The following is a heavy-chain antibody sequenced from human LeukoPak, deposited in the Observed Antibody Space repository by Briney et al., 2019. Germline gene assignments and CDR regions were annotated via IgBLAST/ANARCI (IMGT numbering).Heavy chain of an antibody. CDR1: GYTFTTYY. D-gene: IGHD2-15*01. Sequence: ASVKVCCKAAGYTFTTYYMHWVRQAPGQGLEWMGWIDPNSGGTNYAQKFQGRVTMTRDTSISTAYMELTSLRSDDTAVYYCSVRGGTFDVWGQGTLVTVSS. J-gene: IGHJ3*01. CDR2: IDPNSGGT. CDR3: SVRGGTFDV. V-gene: IGHV1-2*02.